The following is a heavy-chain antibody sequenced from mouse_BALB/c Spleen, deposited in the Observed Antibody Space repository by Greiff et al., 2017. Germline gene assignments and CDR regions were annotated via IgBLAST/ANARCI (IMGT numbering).Heavy chain of an antibody. Sequence: DVQLQESGPGLVKPSQSLSLTCSVTGYSITSGYYWNWIRQFPGNKLEWMGYISYDGSNNYNPSLKNRISITRDTSKNQFFLKLNSVTTEDTATYYCARGDYDVNFDYWGQGTTLTVSS. CDR3: ARGDYDVNFDY. J-gene: IGHJ2*01. CDR1: GYSITSGYY. V-gene: IGHV3-6*02. D-gene: IGHD2-4*01. CDR2: ISYDGSN.